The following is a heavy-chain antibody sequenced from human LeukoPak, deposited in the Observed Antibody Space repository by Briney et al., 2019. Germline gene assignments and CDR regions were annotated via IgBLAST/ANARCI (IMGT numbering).Heavy chain of an antibody. Sequence: SQTLSLTCAVSGGSISSGGYYWSWIRQHPGKGLEWIGYIYYSGSTYYNPSLKSRVTISVDTSKNQFSLKLSSVTAADTAVYYCAREPYCGGDCYSGVFDWGQGTLVTASS. CDR3: AREPYCGGDCYSGVFD. CDR2: IYYSGST. CDR1: GGSISSGGYY. V-gene: IGHV4-31*11. D-gene: IGHD2-21*02. J-gene: IGHJ4*02.